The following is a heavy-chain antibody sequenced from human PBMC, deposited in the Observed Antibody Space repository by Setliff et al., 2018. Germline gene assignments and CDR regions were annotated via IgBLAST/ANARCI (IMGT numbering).Heavy chain of an antibody. CDR2: IRSKAYGGTT. D-gene: IGHD6-19*01. Sequence: GSLRLSCTASGFTFGDYAMSWVRQAPGKGLEWVGFIRSKAYGGTTEYAASVKGRFTISRDDSKSIAYLQMNSLKTEDTAVYYCTRASSIAVAGSSIWGQGTLVTVSS. CDR1: GFTFGDYA. CDR3: TRASSIAVAGSSI. J-gene: IGHJ4*02. V-gene: IGHV3-49*04.